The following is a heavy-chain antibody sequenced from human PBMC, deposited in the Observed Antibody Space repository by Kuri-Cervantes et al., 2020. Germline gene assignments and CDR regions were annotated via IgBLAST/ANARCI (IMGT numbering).Heavy chain of an antibody. D-gene: IGHD5-24*01. CDR3: ARDSRDGYNFWYFDL. CDR2: IYYSGST. CDR1: GGSISSYY. J-gene: IGHJ2*01. V-gene: IGHV4-59*01. Sequence: SETLSLTCTVSGGSISSYYWSWIRQPPGKGLEWIGYIYYSGSTNYNPSLKSRVTISVDTSKNQFSLELSSVTAADTAVYYCARDSRDGYNFWYFDLWGRGTLVTVSS.